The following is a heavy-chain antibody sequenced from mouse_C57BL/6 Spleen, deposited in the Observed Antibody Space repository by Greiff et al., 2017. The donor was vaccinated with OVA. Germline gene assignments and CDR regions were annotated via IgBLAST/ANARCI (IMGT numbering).Heavy chain of an antibody. CDR2: INPNNGGT. CDR1: GYTFTDYY. J-gene: IGHJ4*01. CDR3: AREHYGSSYGRAMDY. Sequence: VQLQQSGPELVKPGASVKISCKASGYTFTDYYMNWVKQSHGKSLEWIGDINPNNGGTSYNQKFKGKATLTVDKSSSTAYMELRSLTSEDSAVYYCAREHYGSSYGRAMDYWGQGTSVTVSS. V-gene: IGHV1-26*01. D-gene: IGHD1-1*01.